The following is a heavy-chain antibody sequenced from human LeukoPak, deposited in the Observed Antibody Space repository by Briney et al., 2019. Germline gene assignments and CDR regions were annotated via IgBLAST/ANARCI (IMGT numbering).Heavy chain of an antibody. CDR3: ARELAVTGVNWLDP. CDR1: GGSVNSGSYY. J-gene: IGHJ5*02. Sequence: SETLSLTCTVSGGSVNSGSYYWNWIRQPPGKGLEWIGYIYYSGSTNYNPSVKSRVTISMDTSKNHFALKLYSVTAADTAVYYRARELAVTGVNWLDPWGQGTLVTVSS. CDR2: IYYSGST. D-gene: IGHD6-19*01. V-gene: IGHV4-61*03.